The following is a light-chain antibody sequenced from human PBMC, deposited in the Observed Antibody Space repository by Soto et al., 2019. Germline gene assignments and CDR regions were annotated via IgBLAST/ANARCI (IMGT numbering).Light chain of an antibody. J-gene: IGLJ3*02. Sequence: QSALTQPASVSGSPGQSITISCTGTSSDLGGYNYVSWYQQHPGKAPKLMIYEVSNRPSGVSNRFSGSKSANTASLTISGLQAEDEADYYCISYTSSSTWVFGGGTKVTVL. CDR2: EVS. CDR1: SSDLGGYNY. CDR3: ISYTSSSTWV. V-gene: IGLV2-14*01.